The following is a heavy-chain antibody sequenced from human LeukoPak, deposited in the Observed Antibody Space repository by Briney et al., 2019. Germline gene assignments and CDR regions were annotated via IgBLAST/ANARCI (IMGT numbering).Heavy chain of an antibody. Sequence: ASVKVSCKASGYTFTGYYMHWVRQAPGQGLEWMGWINPNSGGTNYAQKFQGRVTMTRDTSISTAYMELSRLRSDDTAVYYCARLGGSGPYYYMDVWGKGTTVTVSS. V-gene: IGHV1-2*02. CDR1: GYTFTGYY. CDR3: ARLGGSGPYYYMDV. J-gene: IGHJ6*03. CDR2: INPNSGGT. D-gene: IGHD3-10*01.